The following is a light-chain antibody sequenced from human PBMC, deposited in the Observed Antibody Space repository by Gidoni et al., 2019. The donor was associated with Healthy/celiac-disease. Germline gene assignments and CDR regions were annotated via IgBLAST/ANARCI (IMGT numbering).Light chain of an antibody. CDR1: SSNIGSNT. Sequence: ASGTPGQRGTISCSGSSSNIGSNTVNWYQQHPGTAPKLLIYSNNQRPSGVPDRFSGSKSGTSASLAISGLQSEDEADYYCAAWDDSLNGVVFGGGTKLTVL. J-gene: IGLJ2*01. CDR3: AAWDDSLNGVV. V-gene: IGLV1-44*01. CDR2: SNN.